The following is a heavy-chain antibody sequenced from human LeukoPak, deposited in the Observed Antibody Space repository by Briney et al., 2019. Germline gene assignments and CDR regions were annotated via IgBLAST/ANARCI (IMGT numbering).Heavy chain of an antibody. D-gene: IGHD1-26*01. V-gene: IGHV3-11*01. CDR3: ARVYSGSSPYFDY. CDR1: GFTFSDYY. Sequence: AGGSLRLSCAASGFTFSDYYMSWIRQAPGKGLEWVSYISSSGSTIYYADSVKGRFTISRDNAKNSLYRQMNSLRAEDTAVYYCARVYSGSSPYFDYWGQGTLVTVSS. CDR2: ISSSGSTI. J-gene: IGHJ4*02.